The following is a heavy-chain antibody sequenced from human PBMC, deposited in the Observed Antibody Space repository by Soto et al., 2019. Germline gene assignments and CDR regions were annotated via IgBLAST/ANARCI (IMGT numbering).Heavy chain of an antibody. CDR1: GYSFISHS. J-gene: IGHJ6*02. CDR3: ARGAFCGGAPGCRDMDV. Sequence: KVSCKSSGYSFISHSITWVRQAPGQGLEWMGRISAYNGNTNYAQKLQGRVTMTTDTSTSTAYMELRSLKSDDTAVYYCARGAFCGGAPGCRDMDVWGQGTTVTVSS. D-gene: IGHD2-21*01. V-gene: IGHV1-18*01. CDR2: ISAYNGNT.